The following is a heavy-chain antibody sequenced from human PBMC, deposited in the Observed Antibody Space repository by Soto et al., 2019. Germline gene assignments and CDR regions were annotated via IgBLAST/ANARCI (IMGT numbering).Heavy chain of an antibody. J-gene: IGHJ5*02. Sequence: ASVKVSCKASGGTFSSYAISWVRQAPGQGLEWMGGIIPIFGTANYAQKFQGRVTITADESTSTAYMELSSLRSEDTAVYYCAREGNLFSYSSSWKNWFDPWGQGTLVTVSS. CDR2: IIPIFGTA. V-gene: IGHV1-69*13. CDR1: GGTFSSYA. CDR3: AREGNLFSYSSSWKNWFDP. D-gene: IGHD6-13*01.